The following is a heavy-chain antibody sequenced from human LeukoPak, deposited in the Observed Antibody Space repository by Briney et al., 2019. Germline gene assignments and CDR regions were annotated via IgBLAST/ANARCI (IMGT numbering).Heavy chain of an antibody. CDR2: IYHSGST. CDR3: ARAAEIVSSGDNDAFDI. Sequence: SETLSLTCTVSGYSISSGYYWGWIRQPPGKGLEWIGSIYHSGSTYYNPSLKSRVTISVDTSKNQFSLKLSSVTAADTAVYYCARAAEIVSSGDNDAFDIWGQGTMVTVSS. J-gene: IGHJ3*02. D-gene: IGHD6-19*01. CDR1: GYSISSGYY. V-gene: IGHV4-38-2*02.